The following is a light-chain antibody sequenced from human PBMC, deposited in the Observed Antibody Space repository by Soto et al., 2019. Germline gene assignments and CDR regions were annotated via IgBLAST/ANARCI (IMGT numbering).Light chain of an antibody. J-gene: IGKJ4*01. Sequence: IQMTQSPSTLSASVGDRLTITCRASQSINNWLAWYQKKPGRAPKLLIYAASSLQSGVPSRFSGSGSGTDFTLTISSLQPEDFATYYCLQDYNYPLTFGGGTKVDIK. CDR2: AAS. CDR1: QSINNW. V-gene: IGKV1-6*01. CDR3: LQDYNYPLT.